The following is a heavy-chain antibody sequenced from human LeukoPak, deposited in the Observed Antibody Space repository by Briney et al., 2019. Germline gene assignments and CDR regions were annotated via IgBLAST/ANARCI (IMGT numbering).Heavy chain of an antibody. J-gene: IGHJ6*03. CDR2: IIPIFGTA. V-gene: IGHV1-69*05. Sequence: SVKLSCKASGGTFSSYAISWVRQAPGQVLEWMGGIIPIFGTANYAQKFQGRVTITTNESTSTAYMELSSLKSEDTAVYYCARVRDSSSPTLSLYYYYYMDLWGKGTTVTVSS. CDR1: GGTFSSYA. D-gene: IGHD6-6*01. CDR3: ARVRDSSSPTLSLYYYYYMDL.